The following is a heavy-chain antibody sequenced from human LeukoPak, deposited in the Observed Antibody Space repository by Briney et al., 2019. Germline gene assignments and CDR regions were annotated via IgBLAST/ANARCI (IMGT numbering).Heavy chain of an antibody. V-gene: IGHV4-61*02. CDR3: ARDRPVAVAGVPFYWFFDL. Sequence: NTSETLSLTCTVFNDSINSGTSFWSWIRQPAGKGLEWIGRIYSSGSTNYNPSLKSRVTISVDTSKNQFSLKLGSVTAADTAVYYCARDRPVAVAGVPFYWFFDLWGRGTLVTVSS. CDR2: IYSSGST. D-gene: IGHD6-19*01. J-gene: IGHJ2*01. CDR1: NDSINSGTSF.